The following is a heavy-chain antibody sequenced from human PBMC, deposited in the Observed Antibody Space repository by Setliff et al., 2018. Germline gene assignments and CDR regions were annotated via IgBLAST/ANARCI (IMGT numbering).Heavy chain of an antibody. CDR1: GFVFITYA. J-gene: IGHJ4*02. CDR2: ISGYYNKT. V-gene: IGHV1-3*01. Sequence: ASVKVSCKTSGFVFITYAITWVRQAPGQGLEWMGWISGYYNKTKYSKNFQDGVAITRDTSASTAYMELSSLTSEDTAVYFCARGSRGFDYWGQGALVTVSS. CDR3: ARGSRGFDY.